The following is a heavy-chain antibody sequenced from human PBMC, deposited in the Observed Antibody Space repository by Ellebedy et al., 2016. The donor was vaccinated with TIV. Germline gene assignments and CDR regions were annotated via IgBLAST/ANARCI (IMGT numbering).Heavy chain of an antibody. CDR2: INVEGDEQ. Sequence: GESLKISCAASGFTFSSYGMHWVRQAPGKGLEWVANINVEGDEQFYADSVRGRFTISRDNSKNTLYLQMNSLRADDTAIYYCAKLGGVLSWYADYWGLGTLVTVSS. J-gene: IGHJ4*02. V-gene: IGHV3-7*03. CDR1: GFTFSSYG. D-gene: IGHD6-13*01. CDR3: AKLGGVLSWYADY.